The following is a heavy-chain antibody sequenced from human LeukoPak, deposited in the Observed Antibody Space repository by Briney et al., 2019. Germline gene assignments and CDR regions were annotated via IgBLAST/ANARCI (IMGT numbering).Heavy chain of an antibody. Sequence: GGSLRLSCAPSGFTFGDYTMNGVRRAPGRGVEGVSSCSGSSNYIYYADSVKGRFTISRDDAKNSLFLQMNSLRAEDTAMYYCARDSRALAGATRYYFDFWGQGTLVTVSS. CDR3: ARDSRALAGATRYYFDF. CDR1: GFTFGDYT. D-gene: IGHD1-26*01. V-gene: IGHV3-21*01. J-gene: IGHJ4*02. CDR2: CSGSSNYI.